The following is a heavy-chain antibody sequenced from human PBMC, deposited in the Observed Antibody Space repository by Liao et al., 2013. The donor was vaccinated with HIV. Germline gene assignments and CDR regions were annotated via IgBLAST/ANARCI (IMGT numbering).Heavy chain of an antibody. CDR2: MYDSGST. CDR1: GDSVSSYY. Sequence: QVQLQQWGAGLLKPSETLSLTCTVSGDSVSSYYWSWVRQPPGKGLEWIGYMYDSGSTNSNPSLKSRVTMSMDTTKNQFSLNLKSVTAADTGVYYCAREGIAAAGDNYYYMDVWGKGTTVTIS. V-gene: IGHV4-59*02. CDR3: AREGIAAAGDNYYYMDV. D-gene: IGHD6-13*01. J-gene: IGHJ6*03.